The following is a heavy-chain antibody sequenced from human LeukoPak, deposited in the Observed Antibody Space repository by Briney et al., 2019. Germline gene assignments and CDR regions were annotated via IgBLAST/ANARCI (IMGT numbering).Heavy chain of an antibody. CDR2: INHSGST. CDR3: ARGPSLLSYYYGMDV. V-gene: IGHV4-34*01. J-gene: IGHJ6*02. Sequence: NPSETLSLTCAVYGGSFSGYYWSWIRQPPGKGLEWIGEINHSGSTNYNPSLKSRVTISVDTSKNQFSLKLSSVTAADTAVYYCARGPSLLSYYYGMDVWGQGTTVTVSS. CDR1: GGSFSGYY.